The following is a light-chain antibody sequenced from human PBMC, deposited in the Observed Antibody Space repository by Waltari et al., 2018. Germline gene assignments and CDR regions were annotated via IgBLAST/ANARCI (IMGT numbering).Light chain of an antibody. J-gene: IGKJ1*01. Sequence: IVLTQSPGTLSLSPGARATLSCRASQSIGRYLVWYQQKPGQAPRLLIYGASSRAAGIPDRFSGSGSGTDFSLTISRLEPEDFAVYYCQNHERLPAVFGQGTKVEIK. V-gene: IGKV3-20*01. CDR3: QNHERLPAV. CDR1: QSIGRY. CDR2: GAS.